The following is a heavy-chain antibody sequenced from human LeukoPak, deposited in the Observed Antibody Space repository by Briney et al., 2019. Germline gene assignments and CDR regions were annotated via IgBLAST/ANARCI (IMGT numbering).Heavy chain of an antibody. J-gene: IGHJ4*02. Sequence: GGSLRPSCAASGFTFSCNYMTWVRQAPGKGLEWVGRIKSKTDGGTTDYAAPVKGRFTISRDDSKNTLYLQMNSLETEDTAVYYCTAPRGPRNGYYLSDYWGQGTLVTVSS. CDR1: GFTFSCNY. V-gene: IGHV3-15*01. CDR2: IKSKTDGGTT. CDR3: TAPRGPRNGYYLSDY. D-gene: IGHD3-22*01.